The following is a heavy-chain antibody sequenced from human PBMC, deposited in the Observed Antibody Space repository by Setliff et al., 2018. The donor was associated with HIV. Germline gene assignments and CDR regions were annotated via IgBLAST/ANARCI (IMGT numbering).Heavy chain of an antibody. CDR3: AGGGYSYGFGRHRAYFQY. V-gene: IGHV4-34*01. J-gene: IGHJ1*01. CDR1: GGSFSAYY. CDR2: INHSGGT. Sequence: PSETLSLTCAVYGGSFSAYYWSWIRQTPGKGLEWIGEINHSGGTNYNPSLKSRVTMSVDTSKNQFSLKLSSVTAADTAVFYCAGGGYSYGFGRHRAYFQYWGQGTQVTVS. D-gene: IGHD5-18*01.